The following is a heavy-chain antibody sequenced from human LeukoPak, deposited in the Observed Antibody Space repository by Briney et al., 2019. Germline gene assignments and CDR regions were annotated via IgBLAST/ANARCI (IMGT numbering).Heavy chain of an antibody. CDR2: IKQDGSEK. V-gene: IGHV3-7*05. J-gene: IGHJ5*02. CDR1: RLSMTRYW. D-gene: IGHD4-11*01. Sequence: GGSLRLSCAASRLSMTRYWMSWVRQAPGKGLEWVANIKQDGSEKYYVDSVKGRFTISRDNAKNSLYLQMNSLRAEDTAVYYCARDGVYSNYGNWFDPWGQGTLVTVSS. CDR3: ARDGVYSNYGNWFDP.